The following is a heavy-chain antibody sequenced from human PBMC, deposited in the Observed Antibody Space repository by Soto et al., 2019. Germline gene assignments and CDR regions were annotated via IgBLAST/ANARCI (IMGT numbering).Heavy chain of an antibody. CDR1: GFTFSSHD. Sequence: GGSLRLSCAASGFTFSSHDMHWVRRATGKRLEWVSAIDAAGDTYYEDSVKGRFTISRENAKNSFYLQMHNLRAGDTAVYYCARELDGAYCGGGCPGGMDVWGQGTTVTVSS. J-gene: IGHJ6*02. D-gene: IGHD2-21*02. V-gene: IGHV3-13*01. CDR2: IDAAGDT. CDR3: ARELDGAYCGGGCPGGMDV.